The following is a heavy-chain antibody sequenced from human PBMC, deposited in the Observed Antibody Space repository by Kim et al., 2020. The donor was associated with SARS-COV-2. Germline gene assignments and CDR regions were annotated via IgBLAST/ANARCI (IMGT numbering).Heavy chain of an antibody. Sequence: GGSLRLSCAASGFTFSSYGMHWVRQAPGKGLEWVAVIWYDGSNKYYADSVKGRFTISRDNSKNTLYLQMNSLRAEDTAVYYCAREGDYYDSSGYYYGDAFDIWGQGTMVTVSS. J-gene: IGHJ3*02. CDR3: AREGDYYDSSGYYYGDAFDI. CDR2: IWYDGSNK. D-gene: IGHD3-22*01. V-gene: IGHV3-33*08. CDR1: GFTFSSYG.